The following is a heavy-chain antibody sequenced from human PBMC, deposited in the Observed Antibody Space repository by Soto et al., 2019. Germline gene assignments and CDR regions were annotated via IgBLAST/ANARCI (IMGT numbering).Heavy chain of an antibody. Sequence: XETLSLTCTFSVGSVSSGSYYWSWMRQPPWKGLEWIGYIYYSGSTNYNPSLKSRVTISVDTSKNQFSLKLSSVTAADTAVYYCAVYSSSWYPEQNWFEPWGQGTLVSVTS. CDR3: AVYSSSWYPEQNWFEP. J-gene: IGHJ5*02. CDR2: IYYSGST. V-gene: IGHV4-61*01. CDR1: VGSVSSGSYY. D-gene: IGHD6-13*01.